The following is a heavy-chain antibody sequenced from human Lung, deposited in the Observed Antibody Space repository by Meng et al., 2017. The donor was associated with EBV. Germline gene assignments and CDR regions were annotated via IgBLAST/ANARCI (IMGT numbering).Heavy chain of an antibody. J-gene: IGHJ2*01. V-gene: IGHV6-1*01. Sequence: VPLKNSGPGLVNPSQTLHLTVVISGDSVSRSSAAWTWIRQSPSRGLEWLGRTYYRSKWYNDYAVFVKSRITINPDTSKNQFSLQLNSVTPEDTAVYYCARGATSVFDLWGRGTLVTVSS. CDR1: GDSVSRSSAA. CDR2: TYYRSKWYN. CDR3: ARGATSVFDL.